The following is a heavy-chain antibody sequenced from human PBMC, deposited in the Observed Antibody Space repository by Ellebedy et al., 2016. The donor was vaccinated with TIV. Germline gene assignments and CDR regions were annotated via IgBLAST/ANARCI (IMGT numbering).Heavy chain of an antibody. CDR3: ASLSSGWYFTFDY. V-gene: IGHV4-31*03. CDR2: IYYSGST. J-gene: IGHJ4*02. Sequence: SETLSLTXTVSGGSISSGGYYWSWIRQHPGKGLEWIGYIYYSGSTYYNPSLKSRVTISVDTSKNQFSLKLSSVTAADTAVYYCASLSSGWYFTFDYWGQGTLVTVSS. D-gene: IGHD6-19*01. CDR1: GGSISSGGYY.